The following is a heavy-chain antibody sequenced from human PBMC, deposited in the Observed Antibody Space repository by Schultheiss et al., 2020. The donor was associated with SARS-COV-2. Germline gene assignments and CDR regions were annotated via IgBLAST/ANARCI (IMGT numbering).Heavy chain of an antibody. CDR1: GFTFSSYA. CDR2: ISGSGGST. J-gene: IGHJ4*02. D-gene: IGHD3-3*01. Sequence: GGSLRLSCAASGFTFSSYAMSWVRQAPGKGLEWVSAISGSGGSTYYADSVKGRFTISRDNSKNTLYLQMNSLRAEDTAVYYCARDWGFGVVTQPYYWGQGTLVTVSS. CDR3: ARDWGFGVVTQPYY. V-gene: IGHV3-23*01.